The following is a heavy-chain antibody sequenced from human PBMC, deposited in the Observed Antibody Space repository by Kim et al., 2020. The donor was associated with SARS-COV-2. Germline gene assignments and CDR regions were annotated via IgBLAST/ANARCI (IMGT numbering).Heavy chain of an antibody. J-gene: IGHJ6*02. Sequence: GGSLRLSCAASGFTFSDYYMSWIRQAPGKGLEWVSYISSSSSYTNYADSVKGRFTISRDNAKNSLYLQMNSLRAEDTAVYYCARDVTYSSNRGGMDVWGQGTTVTVSS. CDR1: GFTFSDYY. CDR2: ISSSSSYT. D-gene: IGHD6-13*01. CDR3: ARDVTYSSNRGGMDV. V-gene: IGHV3-11*05.